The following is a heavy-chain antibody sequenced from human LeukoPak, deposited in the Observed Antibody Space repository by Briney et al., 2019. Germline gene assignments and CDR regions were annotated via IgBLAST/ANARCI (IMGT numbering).Heavy chain of an antibody. CDR1: GFTFSSYG. Sequence: PGGSLRLSRAASGFTFSSYGMHWVRQAPGKGLEWVAFIQYDGSNKYYVESVKGRFTISRDKSKNTLYLQMNSLRAEDTAVYYCAIDGGSYSVDYWGQGTLVTVSS. CDR2: IQYDGSNK. V-gene: IGHV3-30*02. CDR3: AIDGGSYSVDY. D-gene: IGHD1-26*01. J-gene: IGHJ4*02.